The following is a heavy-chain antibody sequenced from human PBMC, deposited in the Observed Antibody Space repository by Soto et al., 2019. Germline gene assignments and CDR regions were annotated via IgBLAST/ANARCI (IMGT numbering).Heavy chain of an antibody. CDR1: GGTFSSYA. J-gene: IGHJ3*02. CDR2: IIPIFGTA. CDR3: AGRRITMVRGVIRAFDI. V-gene: IGHV1-69*06. Sequence: SVKVSCKASGGTFSSYAISWVRQAPGQGLEWMGGIIPIFGTANYAQKFQGRVTITADKSTSTAYVELSSLRSEDTAVYYCAGRRITMVRGVIRAFDIWGQGTMVTVSS. D-gene: IGHD3-10*01.